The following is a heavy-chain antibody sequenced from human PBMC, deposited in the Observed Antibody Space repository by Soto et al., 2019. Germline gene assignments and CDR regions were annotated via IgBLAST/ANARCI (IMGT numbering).Heavy chain of an antibody. CDR2: IYYSGST. D-gene: IGHD3-22*01. J-gene: IGHJ4*02. CDR1: GGSISSGGYY. CDR3: ARVPDDSSGYYFVSYFDY. V-gene: IGHV4-31*03. Sequence: QVQLQESGPGLVKPSQPLSLPCTVSGGSISSGGYYWGWIRQHPGKGLEWIGYIYYSGSTYYNPSLKSRVTISVDTSKNQFSLKLSSVTAADTAVYYCARVPDDSSGYYFVSYFDYWGQGTLVTVSS.